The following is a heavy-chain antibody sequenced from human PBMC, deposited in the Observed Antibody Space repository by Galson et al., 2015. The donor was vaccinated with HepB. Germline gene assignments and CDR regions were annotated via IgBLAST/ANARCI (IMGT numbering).Heavy chain of an antibody. V-gene: IGHV3-11*06. J-gene: IGHJ5*02. CDR3: ARDYYGSGSYGRFDP. D-gene: IGHD3-10*01. CDR2: IGSSGDYT. Sequence: SLRLSCAASGFTFSSYWMSWVRQAPGKGLEWVSRIGSSGDYTTYADSVKGRFTISRDNAKKSLYLQMNNLRAEDTAVYYCARDYYGSGSYGRFDPWGQGTLVTVSS. CDR1: GFTFSSYW.